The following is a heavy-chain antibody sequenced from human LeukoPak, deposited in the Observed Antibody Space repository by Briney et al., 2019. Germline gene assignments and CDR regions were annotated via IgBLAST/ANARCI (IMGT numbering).Heavy chain of an antibody. V-gene: IGHV3-21*01. Sequence: GGSLRLSCAASGFTFSSYSMNWVRQAPGKGLEWVSSISSSSSYIYYADSVKGRFTISRDNAKNSLYLQMNSLRAEDTAVYYCARRPRGTYTDYWGQGTLVTVSP. CDR3: ARRPRGTYTDY. CDR2: ISSSSSYI. CDR1: GFTFSSYS. D-gene: IGHD2-2*02. J-gene: IGHJ4*02.